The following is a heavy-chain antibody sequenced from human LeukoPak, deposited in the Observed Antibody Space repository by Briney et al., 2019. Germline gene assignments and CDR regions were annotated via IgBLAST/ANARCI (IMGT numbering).Heavy chain of an antibody. V-gene: IGHV4-59*01. CDR2: IYYSGSA. Sequence: SETLSLTCTVSGSSISDYSWSWIRQPPGKGLEWIGNIYYSGSANHNPSLKSRVTISRDTSKNQFSLKLTSVTTADTAVYYCARAGGVKTAALDLDYWGQGTLVTVSS. CDR1: GSSISDYS. J-gene: IGHJ4*02. D-gene: IGHD6-25*01. CDR3: ARAGGVKTAALDLDY.